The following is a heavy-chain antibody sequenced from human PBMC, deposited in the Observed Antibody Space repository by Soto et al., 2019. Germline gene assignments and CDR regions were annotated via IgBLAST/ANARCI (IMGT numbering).Heavy chain of an antibody. V-gene: IGHV1-18*01. J-gene: IGHJ3*02. CDR2: ISAYNGNT. CDR1: GYTFTSYG. D-gene: IGHD3-9*01. CDR3: ARYLSPYDILTGSPSYAFDI. Sequence: ASVKVSCKASGYTFTSYGIRWVRQAPGQGLEWMGWISAYNGNTNYAQKLQGRVTMTTDTSTSTAYMELRSLRSDDTAVYYCARYLSPYDILTGSPSYAFDIWGQGTMVTVSS.